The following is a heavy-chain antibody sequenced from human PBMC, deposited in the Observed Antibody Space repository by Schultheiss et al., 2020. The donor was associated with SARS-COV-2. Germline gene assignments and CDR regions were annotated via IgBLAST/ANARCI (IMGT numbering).Heavy chain of an antibody. J-gene: IGHJ3*02. CDR2: ISSSGSTI. CDR3: AREGLGDYDILTGYAFDI. Sequence: GGSLRLSCAASGFTFSSYSMNWVRQAPGKGLEWVSYISSSGSTIYYADSVKGRFTISRDNAKNSLYLQMNSLRAEDTAVYYCAREGLGDYDILTGYAFDIWGQGTMVTVSS. CDR1: GFTFSSYS. V-gene: IGHV3-48*04. D-gene: IGHD3-9*01.